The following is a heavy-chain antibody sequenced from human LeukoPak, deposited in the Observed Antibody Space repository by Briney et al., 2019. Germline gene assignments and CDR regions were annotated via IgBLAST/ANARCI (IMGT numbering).Heavy chain of an antibody. V-gene: IGHV1-18*04. J-gene: IGHJ4*02. CDR1: GFCTNCD. CDR2: ISPYNGDT. Sequence: ASVKVSCKTSGFCTNCDINWVRQAPGQRLEWMGWISPYNGDTKYAQKFQDRVTMTTDISTSTTYLELRSLKSDDTALYYSTRATGWLSDYWGQGTLVTVSS. CDR3: TRATGWLSDY. D-gene: IGHD6-19*01.